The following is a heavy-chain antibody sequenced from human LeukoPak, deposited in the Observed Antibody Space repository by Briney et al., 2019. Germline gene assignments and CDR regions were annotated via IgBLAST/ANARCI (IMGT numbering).Heavy chain of an antibody. J-gene: IGHJ4*02. D-gene: IGHD6-13*01. CDR3: ARDTIAAAGTGYGY. V-gene: IGHV3-48*02. Sequence: GGALRLSCAASGFSFSSYSMTWVRQAPGKGLERVSYISSSSSTIYYADSVKGRFTISRDNAKNSLYLQMNSLRDEDTAVYYCARDTIAAAGTGYGYWGQGTLVTVSS. CDR1: GFSFSSYS. CDR2: ISSSSSTI.